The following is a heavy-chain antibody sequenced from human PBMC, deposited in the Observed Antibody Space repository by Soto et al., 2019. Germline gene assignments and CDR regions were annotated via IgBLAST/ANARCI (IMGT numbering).Heavy chain of an antibody. V-gene: IGHV4-59*01. D-gene: IGHD3-3*01. J-gene: IGHJ4*02. CDR1: GGSISSYY. CDR3: ARDGPHISIFGYGDY. Sequence: SETLSLTCTVSGGSISSYYWSWIRQPPGKGLEWIGYIYYSGSTNYNPSLKSRVTISVDTSKNQFSLKLSSVTAADTAVYYCARDGPHISIFGYGDYWGQGNLVTVSS. CDR2: IYYSGST.